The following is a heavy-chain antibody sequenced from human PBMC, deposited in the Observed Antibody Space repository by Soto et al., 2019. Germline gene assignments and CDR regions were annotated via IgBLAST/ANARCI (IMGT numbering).Heavy chain of an antibody. Sequence: LRLSCTASGFTFRSYAMSWVRQAPGEGLEWVSGISSGLSTYHADSVKGRFTISRDNANNIVHLQMNSLRAEDSAVYYCAKELSRDIVVLPAALYGMDVWGQGATVTVSS. J-gene: IGHJ6*02. D-gene: IGHD2-2*01. V-gene: IGHV3-23*01. CDR1: GFTFRSYA. CDR2: ISSGLST. CDR3: AKELSRDIVVLPAALYGMDV.